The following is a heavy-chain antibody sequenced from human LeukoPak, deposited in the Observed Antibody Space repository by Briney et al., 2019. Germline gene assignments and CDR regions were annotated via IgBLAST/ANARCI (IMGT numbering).Heavy chain of an antibody. J-gene: IGHJ4*02. Sequence: QPGGSLRLSCAASGFTFTDYDMHWVPEVIRKGLEWVSAIGIRGDTHYSGSVKGGFTISKENAESSLYLQMNSLTAEDTAVYYCARGGIQVSGIDEFDYWGQGTLVTVSS. V-gene: IGHV3-13*01. CDR1: GFTFTDYD. D-gene: IGHD6-19*01. CDR3: ARGGIQVSGIDEFDY. CDR2: IGIRGDT.